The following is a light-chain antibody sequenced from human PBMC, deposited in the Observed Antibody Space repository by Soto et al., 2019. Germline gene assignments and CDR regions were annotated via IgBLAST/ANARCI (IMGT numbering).Light chain of an antibody. CDR2: DVS. CDR3: SSYAGSNNVV. CDR1: SSDVGGYNY. Sequence: QSALTQPPSASGSPGQSVTISCTGTSSDVGGYNYVSWYQQHPGNAPKLMIYDVSKRPSGVPDRFSGSKSGNTASLTVSGLQAEAEADYYCSSYAGSNNVVFGGGTKHRP. J-gene: IGLJ2*01. V-gene: IGLV2-8*01.